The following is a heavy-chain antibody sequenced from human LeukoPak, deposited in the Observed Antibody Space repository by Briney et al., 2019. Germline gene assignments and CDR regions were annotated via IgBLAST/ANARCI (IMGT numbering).Heavy chain of an antibody. CDR2: ISWNSGSI. CDR1: GFTFDDYA. V-gene: IGHV3-9*01. J-gene: IGHJ3*02. D-gene: IGHD2-2*01. CDR3: AKEGYCSSTSCSSRAAFDI. Sequence: GGSLRLSCAASGFTFDDYAMHWVRQTPGKGLEWVSGISWNSGSIGYADSVKGRFTISRDNSKNTLYLQMNSLRAEDTAVYYCAKEGYCSSTSCSSRAAFDIWGQGTMVTVSS.